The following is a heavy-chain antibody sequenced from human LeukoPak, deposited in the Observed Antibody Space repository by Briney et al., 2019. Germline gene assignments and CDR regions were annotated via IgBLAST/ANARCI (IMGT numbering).Heavy chain of an antibody. CDR1: GFTFSNYA. D-gene: IGHD1-26*01. V-gene: IGHV3-21*01. CDR3: AREFDGSASGAGY. Sequence: GGSLRLSCAASGFTFSNYAMNWVRQAPGKGLEWVSSMSSSSGLIYYGDSVKGRFTVSRDNAKRSLYLQTNSLRADDTAVYYCAREFDGSASGAGYWGQGTLVTVSS. J-gene: IGHJ4*02. CDR2: MSSSSGLI.